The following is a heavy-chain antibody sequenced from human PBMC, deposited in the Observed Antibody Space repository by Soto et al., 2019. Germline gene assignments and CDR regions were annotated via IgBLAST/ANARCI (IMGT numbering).Heavy chain of an antibody. Sequence: GGSLRLSCAASGFTVSINYMSWVRQAPGKGLEWVSIIYSGGRSYYADSVKGRFTISRDNSKNTLYLQMNSLRAEDTAVYFCARAPSWDYYGMDVWGQGTTVTVSS. CDR1: GFTVSINY. V-gene: IGHV3-53*01. D-gene: IGHD6-6*01. CDR2: IYSGGRS. J-gene: IGHJ6*02. CDR3: ARAPSWDYYGMDV.